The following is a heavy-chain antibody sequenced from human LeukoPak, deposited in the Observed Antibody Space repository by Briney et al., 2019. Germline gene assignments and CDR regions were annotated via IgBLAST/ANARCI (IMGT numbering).Heavy chain of an antibody. CDR2: INHSGST. Sequence: SETLSLTCAVYGGSFSGYYWSWIRQPPGKGLEWIGEINHSGSTNYNPSLKSRVTISVDKSKNQFSLKLSSVTAADTAVYYCARWGSGSYLSADWFDPWGQGTLVTVSS. D-gene: IGHD3-10*01. CDR3: ARWGSGSYLSADWFDP. V-gene: IGHV4-34*01. J-gene: IGHJ5*02. CDR1: GGSFSGYY.